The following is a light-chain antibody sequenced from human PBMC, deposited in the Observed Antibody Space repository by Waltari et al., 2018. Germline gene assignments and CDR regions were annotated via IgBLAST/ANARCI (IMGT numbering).Light chain of an antibody. J-gene: IGKJ2*01. V-gene: IGKV4-1*01. CDR2: WAS. CDR1: QSVLYSSDNKNY. CDR3: HQYYGSPYT. Sequence: DIVMTQSPDSLAVSLGARATIHCKSSQSVLYSSDNKNYLAWYQQKPGQPPKLLIYWASTRESGVPDRFSGSGSGTDFTLTISSLQAEDVAVYYCHQYYGSPYTFGQGTKLEIK.